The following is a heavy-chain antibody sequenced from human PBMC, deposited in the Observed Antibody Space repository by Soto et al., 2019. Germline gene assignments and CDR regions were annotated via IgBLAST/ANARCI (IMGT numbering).Heavy chain of an antibody. CDR3: AKSRYADSSGDYYDF. V-gene: IGHV3-23*01. Sequence: GGSLRLSCAASGFTFSSYAMSWVRQAPGKGLEWVSAISGSGGSTYYADSVKGRFTISRDNSKNTLYLQMNSLRAEDTAVYYCAKSRYADSSGDYYDFWGQGTRVTVSS. CDR2: ISGSGGST. D-gene: IGHD3-22*01. J-gene: IGHJ4*02. CDR1: GFTFSSYA.